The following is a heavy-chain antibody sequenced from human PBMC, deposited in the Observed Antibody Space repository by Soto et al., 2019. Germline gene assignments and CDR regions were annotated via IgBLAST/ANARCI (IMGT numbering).Heavy chain of an antibody. V-gene: IGHV1-69*13. Sequence: SVKVSCKASGGTFSSYAISWVRQAPGQGLEWMGGIIPIFGTANYAQKFQGRVTITADESTSTAYMELSSLRSEDTAVYYCARGRRIVVVPAARDYYYYGMDVWGQGTTVTVSS. CDR3: ARGRRIVVVPAARDYYYYGMDV. J-gene: IGHJ6*02. D-gene: IGHD2-2*01. CDR2: IIPIFGTA. CDR1: GGTFSSYA.